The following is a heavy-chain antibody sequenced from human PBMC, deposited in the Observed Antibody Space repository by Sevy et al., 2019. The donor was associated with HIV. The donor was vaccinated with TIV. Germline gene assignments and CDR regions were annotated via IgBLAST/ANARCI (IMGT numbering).Heavy chain of an antibody. D-gene: IGHD3-9*01. CDR3: ATAPGYYDSPPFDY. J-gene: IGHJ4*02. Sequence: GGSLRLSCAVSGLTFNNAWMNWVRQAPGTGLQWVGLIKSKIDGETTDYAAPVKGRFTISRDDSKNTLFLQMNSLKIEDTAVYYCATAPGYYDSPPFDYWGPGTLVTVSS. CDR2: IKSKIDGETT. CDR1: GLTFNNAW. V-gene: IGHV3-15*01.